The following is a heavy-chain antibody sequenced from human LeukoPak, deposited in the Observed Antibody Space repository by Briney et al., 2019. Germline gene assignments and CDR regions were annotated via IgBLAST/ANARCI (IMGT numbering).Heavy chain of an antibody. CDR3: ASLWFGESGDAFDI. CDR2: IYYSGST. D-gene: IGHD3-10*01. J-gene: IGHJ3*02. Sequence: PSETLSLTCTVSGGSISSGGYYWSWIRQHPGKGLEWIGYIYYSGSTYYNPSLKSRVTISVDTSKNQFSLKLSSVTAADTAVYYCASLWFGESGDAFDIWGQGTMVTVSS. CDR1: GGSISSGGYY. V-gene: IGHV4-31*03.